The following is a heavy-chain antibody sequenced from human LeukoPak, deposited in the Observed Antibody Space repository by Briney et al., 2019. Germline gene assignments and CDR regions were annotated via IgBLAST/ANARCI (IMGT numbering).Heavy chain of an antibody. CDR3: AREPHTSDTGSDGSAPFDY. Sequence: GASVKVSCKASGYTFTSYAMNWVRQAPGQGLEWMGWINTNTGNPTYAQGFTGRFVFSLDTSVSTAYLQISSLKAEDTAVYYCAREPHTSDTGSDGSAPFDYWGQGTLVTVSS. V-gene: IGHV7-4-1*02. CDR1: GYTFTSYA. J-gene: IGHJ4*02. D-gene: IGHD1-1*01. CDR2: INTNTGNP.